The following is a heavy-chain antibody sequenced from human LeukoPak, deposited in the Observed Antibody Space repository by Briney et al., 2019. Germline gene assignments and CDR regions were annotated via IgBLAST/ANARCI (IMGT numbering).Heavy chain of an antibody. Sequence: PSETLSLTCTVSGGSISSGGYYWGWIRQPPGKGLEWIGSIYYSGSTYYNPSLKSRVTISVDTSKNQFSLKLSSVTAADTAVYYCARNYDSSGYYYTHFDYWGQGTLVTVSS. D-gene: IGHD3-22*01. CDR1: GGSISSGGYY. CDR3: ARNYDSSGYYYTHFDY. V-gene: IGHV4-39*07. J-gene: IGHJ4*02. CDR2: IYYSGST.